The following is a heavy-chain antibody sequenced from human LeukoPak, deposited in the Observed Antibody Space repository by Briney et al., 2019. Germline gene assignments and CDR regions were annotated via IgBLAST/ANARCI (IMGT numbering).Heavy chain of an antibody. Sequence: GGSLRLSCAASGFIFSNVWMSWVRQAPGKGLEWVGRIKSKTDGGTVDYAPPVKGRFTISRDDSRNTLSLEMNFLKTEDTAVYYCTTDPGNYEIFWGQGTLVSVSS. CDR2: IKSKTDGGTV. CDR1: GFIFSNVW. CDR3: TTDPGNYEIF. V-gene: IGHV3-15*01. D-gene: IGHD4-11*01. J-gene: IGHJ4*02.